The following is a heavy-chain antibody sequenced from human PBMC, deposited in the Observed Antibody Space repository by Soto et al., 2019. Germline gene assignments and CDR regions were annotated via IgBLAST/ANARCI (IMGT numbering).Heavy chain of an antibody. J-gene: IGHJ4*02. Sequence: EVQLVESGGGLVKPGGSLTLSCAASAFSFSDAWMSWVRQAPGKGLEWVGRIRSKTDGGTADYTAPVNGRFIISRDDSKNTVSLEMNSLKIEATAVYYCTTEGRDWGQGTLVTVSS. CDR3: TTEGRD. CDR1: AFSFSDAW. CDR2: IRSKTDGGTA. V-gene: IGHV3-15*01.